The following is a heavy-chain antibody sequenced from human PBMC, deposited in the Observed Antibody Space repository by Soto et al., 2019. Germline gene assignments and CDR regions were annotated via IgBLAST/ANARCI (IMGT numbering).Heavy chain of an antibody. CDR2: IWYDGSNK. D-gene: IGHD2-2*01. Sequence: PGGSLRLSCAASGFTFSSYGVPWVRPTPGKGLEWVAVIWYDGSNKYYADSVKGRFTSSRDNSKNTLYLQMNSLRAEDTAVYYCARDLLPESYQLPEAPADYWGQ. CDR3: ARDLLPESYQLPEAPADY. CDR1: GFTFSSYG. V-gene: IGHV3-33*01. J-gene: IGHJ4*02.